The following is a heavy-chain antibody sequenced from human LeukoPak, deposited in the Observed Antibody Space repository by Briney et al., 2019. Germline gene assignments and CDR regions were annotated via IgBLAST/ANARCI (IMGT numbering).Heavy chain of an antibody. D-gene: IGHD3-22*01. Sequence: GGSLRLSCAVSGITLSNYGMSWVRQTPGKGLEWVAGISDSGGRTNYADSVKGRFTISRDNPKNTLYLQMNSLRAEDTAVYFCAKRGVVIRVILVGFHKEAYYFDSWGRGALVTVSS. V-gene: IGHV3-23*01. J-gene: IGHJ4*02. CDR2: ISDSGGRT. CDR1: GITLSNYG. CDR3: AKRGVVIRVILVGFHKEAYYFDS.